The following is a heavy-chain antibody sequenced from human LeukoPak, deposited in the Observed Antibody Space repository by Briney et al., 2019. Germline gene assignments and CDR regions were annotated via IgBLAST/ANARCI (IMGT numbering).Heavy chain of an antibody. Sequence: PGGSLRLSCVASGFTFSSYSMNWVRQAPGKGPEWVSSISTAGNTMYYADSVKGRFTISRDNAKNLLYLQMNSLRAEDTAVYYCARRAPSHDFDDWGQGTLVTVSS. V-gene: IGHV3-48*04. CDR1: GFTFSSYS. J-gene: IGHJ4*02. CDR2: ISTAGNTM. CDR3: ARRAPSHDFDD.